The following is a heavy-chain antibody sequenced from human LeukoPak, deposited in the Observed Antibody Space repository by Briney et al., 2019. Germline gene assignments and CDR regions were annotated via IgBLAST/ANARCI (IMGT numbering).Heavy chain of an antibody. D-gene: IGHD2-15*01. Sequence: SETLSLTCSVSGGPISGYYWTWIRQPPGKELEYIGYIYYSGSTNYNPPLKSRGTLSVDTSKKQFSIKRNSVTAADTAVYFCAREPPGIDDAFDIWGQGTMVTVSS. CDR3: AREPPGIDDAFDI. CDR1: GGPISGYY. V-gene: IGHV4-59*01. J-gene: IGHJ3*02. CDR2: IYYSGST.